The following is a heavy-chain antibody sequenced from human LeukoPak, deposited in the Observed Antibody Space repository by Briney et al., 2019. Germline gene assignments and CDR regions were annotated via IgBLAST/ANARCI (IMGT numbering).Heavy chain of an antibody. Sequence: ASVKVSCKASGYTFTGYYMHWVRQAPGQGLEWMGWINPNSGGTNYAQRFQGRVTMTRYTSISTANMELSRLRSDDTAVYYCARVVYSSGWYSTYYFDYWGQGTLVTVSS. CDR1: GYTFTGYY. CDR3: ARVVYSSGWYSTYYFDY. CDR2: INPNSGGT. D-gene: IGHD6-19*01. V-gene: IGHV1-2*02. J-gene: IGHJ4*02.